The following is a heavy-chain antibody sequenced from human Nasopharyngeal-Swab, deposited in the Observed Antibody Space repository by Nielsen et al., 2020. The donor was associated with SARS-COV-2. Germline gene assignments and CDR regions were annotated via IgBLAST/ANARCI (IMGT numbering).Heavy chain of an antibody. CDR3: ARNALYCRSTSCSLADYYYSYMDV. J-gene: IGHJ6*03. V-gene: IGHV1-46*01. CDR2: INPSGGST. D-gene: IGHD2-2*01. Sequence: WVRQAPGQGLEWMGIINPSGGSTTYAQKFQGRVTMTRDTSTSTVYMELRSLRSEDTAVYFCARNALYCRSTSCSLADYYYSYMDVWGKGITVTVSS.